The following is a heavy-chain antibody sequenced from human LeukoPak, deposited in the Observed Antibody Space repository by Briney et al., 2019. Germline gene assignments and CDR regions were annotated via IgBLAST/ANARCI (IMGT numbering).Heavy chain of an antibody. D-gene: IGHD3-22*01. CDR2: HYSGGGK. J-gene: IGHJ6*03. CDR1: GFTVSRNH. CDR3: ARGIDYDGTDYGGRISWGPKRLLGYYYMDV. Sequence: GGSLRLSCVASGFTVSRNHMTWVRQAPGKGLESVSVHYSGGGKDYTESAKGRFTISRDDSKNTVYLQMNRLSVEDTAMYYCARGIDYDGTDYGGRISWGPKRLLGYYYMDVWGKGTTVTVSS. V-gene: IGHV3-53*01.